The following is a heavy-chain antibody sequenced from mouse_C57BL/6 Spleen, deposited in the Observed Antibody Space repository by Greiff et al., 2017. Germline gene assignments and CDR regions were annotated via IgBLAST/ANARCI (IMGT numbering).Heavy chain of an antibody. Sequence: EVKVEESGPGLVKPSQSLSLTCSVTGYSITSGYYWNWIRKFPGNKLEWMGYISYDGSNNCNPSPKNRISFTRDTSKNQFFLKLNSVTTEDTATYYGARERYYGSSPWFAYWGEGTLVTVSA. D-gene: IGHD1-1*01. V-gene: IGHV3-6*01. J-gene: IGHJ3*01. CDR3: ARERYYGSSPWFAY. CDR2: ISYDGSN. CDR1: GYSITSGYY.